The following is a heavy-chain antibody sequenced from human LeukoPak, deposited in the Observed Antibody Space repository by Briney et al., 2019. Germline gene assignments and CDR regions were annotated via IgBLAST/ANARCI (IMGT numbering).Heavy chain of an antibody. CDR3: ARTITIFGVVIRRVYYYGMDV. CDR2: ISYDGSNK. CDR1: AFTFSSYA. J-gene: IGHJ6*02. V-gene: IGHV3-30-3*01. Sequence: PGGSLRLSCAASAFTFSSYAMHLVRQAPGKGLEWVAVISYDGSNKYYADSVKGRFTISRDNSENTLYLQMNSLRAEDTAVYYCARTITIFGVVIRRVYYYGMDVWGQGTTVTVSS. D-gene: IGHD3-3*01.